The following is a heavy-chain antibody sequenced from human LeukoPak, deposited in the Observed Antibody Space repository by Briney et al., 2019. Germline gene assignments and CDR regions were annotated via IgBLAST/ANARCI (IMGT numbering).Heavy chain of an antibody. Sequence: ASVKVSCKASGYTFTSYYMHWVRQAPGQGLEWMGIISPSGGSTSCAQKFQGRVTMTRDTSTSTVYMELSSLRSEDTAVYYCARATRYYYDSSGYYGAWFDPWGQGTLVTVSS. J-gene: IGHJ5*02. CDR1: GYTFTSYY. D-gene: IGHD3-22*01. CDR2: ISPSGGST. V-gene: IGHV1-46*01. CDR3: ARATRYYYDSSGYYGAWFDP.